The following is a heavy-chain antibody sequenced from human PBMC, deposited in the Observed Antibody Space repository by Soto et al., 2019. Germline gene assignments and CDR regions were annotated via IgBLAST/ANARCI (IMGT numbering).Heavy chain of an antibody. V-gene: IGHV4-39*01. Sequence: SETLSLTCTVSGGSISRSSYYWGWIRQPPGKGLEWIGSIYYSGSTYYNPSLKSRVTISVDTSKNQFSLKLSSVTAADTAVYYCARHEIYDFWSGYYSPFDYWGQGTLVTVSS. CDR3: ARHEIYDFWSGYYSPFDY. D-gene: IGHD3-3*01. CDR1: GGSISRSSYY. CDR2: IYYSGST. J-gene: IGHJ4*02.